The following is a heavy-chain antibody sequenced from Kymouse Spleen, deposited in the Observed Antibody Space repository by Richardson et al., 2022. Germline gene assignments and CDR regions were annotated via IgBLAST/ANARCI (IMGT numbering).Heavy chain of an antibody. Sequence: EVQLVESGGGLVQPGRSLRLSCAASGFTFDDYAMHWVRQAPGKGLEWVSGISWNSGSIGYADSVKGRFTISRDNAKNSLYLQMNSLRAEDTALYYCAKDAPYSSSFDYWGQGTLVTVSS. CDR1: GFTFDDYA. J-gene: IGHJ4*02. V-gene: IGHV3-9*01. CDR3: AKDAPYSSSFDY. CDR2: ISWNSGSI. D-gene: IGHD6-6*01.